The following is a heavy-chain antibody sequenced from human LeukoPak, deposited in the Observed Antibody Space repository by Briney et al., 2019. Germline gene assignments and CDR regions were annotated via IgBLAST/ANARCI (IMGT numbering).Heavy chain of an antibody. CDR2: IYYSGST. V-gene: IGHV4-59*08. D-gene: IGHD3-22*01. Sequence: SETLSLTCTVSGGSINSYYWSWIRQPPGKGLEWIGYIYYSGSTNYNPSLKSRVTISVDTSKNQFSLKLSSVTAADTAVYYCARRKRYYYDSSGYYYGDHFDYWGQGTLVTVSS. CDR1: GGSINSYY. CDR3: ARRKRYYYDSSGYYYGDHFDY. J-gene: IGHJ4*02.